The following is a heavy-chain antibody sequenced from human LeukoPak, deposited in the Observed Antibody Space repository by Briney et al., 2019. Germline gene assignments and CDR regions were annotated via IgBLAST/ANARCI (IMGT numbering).Heavy chain of an antibody. J-gene: IGHJ4*02. CDR2: IWYDGSNK. V-gene: IGHV3-33*01. CDR3: ATDRATQYFDY. CDR1: GITFRNYG. D-gene: IGHD2-15*01. Sequence: GGSLRLSCAASGITFRNYGMHWVRQAPGKGLEWVAVIWYDGSNKDYADSVKGRFTVSRDNSRNTLFLQTSSLRVEDTAVYYCATDRATQYFDYWGQGTLVSVPS.